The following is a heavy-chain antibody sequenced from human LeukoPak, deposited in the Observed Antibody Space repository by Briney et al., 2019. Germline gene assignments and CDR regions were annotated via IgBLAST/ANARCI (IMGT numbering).Heavy chain of an antibody. CDR2: INPSGGST. Sequence: ASVKVSCKASGYTFTSYYMHWVRQAPGQGLEWMGIINPSGGSTSYAQKFQGRVTTTRDTSTSTVYMELSSLRSEDTAVYYCARAYYHDSSGYYFPVDYWGQGTLVTVSS. J-gene: IGHJ4*02. D-gene: IGHD3-22*01. CDR3: ARAYYHDSSGYYFPVDY. V-gene: IGHV1-46*01. CDR1: GYTFTSYY.